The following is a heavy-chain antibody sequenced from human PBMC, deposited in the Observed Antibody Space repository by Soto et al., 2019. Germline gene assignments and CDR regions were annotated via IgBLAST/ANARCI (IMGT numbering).Heavy chain of an antibody. D-gene: IGHD3-22*01. CDR3: ARDPPIFYDSSGYYSDY. Sequence: ASVKVSCKASGYTFTSYGISWVRQAPGQGLEWMGWISAYNGNTNYAQKLQGRVTMTTDTSTSTAYMELRSLRSDDTAVYYCARDPPIFYDSSGYYSDYWGQGTLVTVSS. CDR1: GYTFTSYG. CDR2: ISAYNGNT. V-gene: IGHV1-18*01. J-gene: IGHJ4*02.